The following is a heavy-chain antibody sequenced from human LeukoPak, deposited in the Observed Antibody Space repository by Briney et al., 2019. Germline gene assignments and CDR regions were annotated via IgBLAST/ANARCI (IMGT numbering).Heavy chain of an antibody. Sequence: ASLKVSCKVSGYTLTELSIHWVRQAPGKGVGWMGGFDPEDGETIYAQKFQGRVTMTEDTSTDTAYMELSSLRSEDTAVYYCATVARVVPAAGVYWFDPWGQGTLVTVSS. J-gene: IGHJ5*02. CDR1: GYTLTELS. V-gene: IGHV1-24*01. CDR2: FDPEDGET. D-gene: IGHD2-2*01. CDR3: ATVARVVPAAGVYWFDP.